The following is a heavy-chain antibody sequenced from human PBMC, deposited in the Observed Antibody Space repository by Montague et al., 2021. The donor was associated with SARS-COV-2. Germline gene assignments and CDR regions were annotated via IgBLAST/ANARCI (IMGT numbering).Heavy chain of an antibody. J-gene: IGHJ3*02. CDR2: IYYSGTT. CDR3: AGSPPGIAAAGTVAAFDI. D-gene: IGHD6-13*01. V-gene: IGHV4-59*08. Sequence: SETLSLTCTVSGGSISSYFWSWIRQPPGKGLEWIGSIYYSGTTNYSPSLKSRVTISVDTSKNQFSLKLSSVTAADTAVYYCAGSPPGIAAAGTVAAFDIWGQGTMVTVSS. CDR1: GGSISSYF.